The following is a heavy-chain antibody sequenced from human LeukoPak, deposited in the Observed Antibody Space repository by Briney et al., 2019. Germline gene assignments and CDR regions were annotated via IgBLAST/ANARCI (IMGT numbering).Heavy chain of an antibody. V-gene: IGHV3-74*01. D-gene: IGHD3-10*01. CDR2: ISSDGKSI. CDR3: ASASSESYYWALDY. J-gene: IGHJ4*02. CDR1: GFNIGSYW. Sequence: GGSLRLSCAASGFNIGSYWMNWVRQGPGKGLVWVARISSDGKSISYADSVKGRFTISRDNSKNTLYLQMDSLRAEDTAVYYCASASSESYYWALDYWGQGTLATVSS.